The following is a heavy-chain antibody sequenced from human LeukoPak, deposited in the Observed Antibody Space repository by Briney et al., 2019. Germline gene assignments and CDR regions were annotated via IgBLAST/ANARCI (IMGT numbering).Heavy chain of an antibody. CDR2: INHIGST. CDR3: ARNFPLGYCSSTSCYSPSAPRH. Sequence: SETLSLTCAVYGGSFSGYYWSWIRQPPGKGLEGIGEINHIGSTNYNPSLKSRVTISVDTSKNQFSLKLSSVTAADTAVYYCARNFPLGYCSSTSCYSPSAPRHWGQGTLVTVSS. V-gene: IGHV4-34*01. J-gene: IGHJ4*02. CDR1: GGSFSGYY. D-gene: IGHD2-2*02.